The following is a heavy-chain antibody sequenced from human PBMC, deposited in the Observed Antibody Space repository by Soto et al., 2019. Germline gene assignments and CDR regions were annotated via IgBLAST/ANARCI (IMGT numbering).Heavy chain of an antibody. CDR1: GGSISSGGYY. Sequence: SETLSLTCTVSGGSISSGGYYWSWIRQHPGKGLEWIGYIYYSGSTYYNPSLKSRVTISVDTSKNQFSLKLSSVTAADTAVYYCASTSYCTNGVCYDYYYYYMDVWGKGTTVTVSS. D-gene: IGHD2-8*01. CDR2: IYYSGST. J-gene: IGHJ6*03. CDR3: ASTSYCTNGVCYDYYYYYMDV. V-gene: IGHV4-31*02.